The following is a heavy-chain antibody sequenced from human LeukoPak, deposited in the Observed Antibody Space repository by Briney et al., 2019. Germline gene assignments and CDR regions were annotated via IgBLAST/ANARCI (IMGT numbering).Heavy chain of an antibody. CDR3: AKVDSSSWYYYFDY. Sequence: GGSLRLSCAASGFTFSNSGIHWVRQAPGKGLEWLAVISYDGSNKYYADSVKGRLTLSRDNSKNTVFLQMNSLRPEDTAVYYCAKVDSSSWYYYFDYWGQGTLVTVSS. V-gene: IGHV3-30*18. CDR2: ISYDGSNK. D-gene: IGHD6-13*01. J-gene: IGHJ4*02. CDR1: GFTFSNSG.